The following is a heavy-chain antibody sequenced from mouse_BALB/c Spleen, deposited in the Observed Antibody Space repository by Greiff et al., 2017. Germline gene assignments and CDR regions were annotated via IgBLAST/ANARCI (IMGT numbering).Heavy chain of an antibody. CDR3: ARSTLAYTGYYFDY. J-gene: IGHJ2*01. Sequence: DVKLQESGPGLVKPSQSLSLTCTVTGYSITSDYAWNWIRQFPGNKLEWMGYISYSGSTSYNPSLKSRISITRDTSKNQFFLQLNSVTTEDTATYYCARSTLAYTGYYFDYWGQGTTLTVSS. D-gene: IGHD1-1*01. CDR2: ISYSGST. CDR1: GYSITSDYA. V-gene: IGHV3-2*02.